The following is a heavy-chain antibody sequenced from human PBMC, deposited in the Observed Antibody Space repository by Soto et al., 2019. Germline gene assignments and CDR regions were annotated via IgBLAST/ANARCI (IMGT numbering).Heavy chain of an antibody. Sequence: SETLSLTCAVYGGSFSGYYWSWIRQPPGKGLEWIGEINHSGSTNYNPSLKSRVTISVDTSKNQFSLKLSSVTAAGTAVYYCARPTNYGSGSSNWFDPWGQGTLLTVSS. CDR3: ARPTNYGSGSSNWFDP. CDR2: INHSGST. V-gene: IGHV4-34*01. D-gene: IGHD3-10*01. CDR1: GGSFSGYY. J-gene: IGHJ5*02.